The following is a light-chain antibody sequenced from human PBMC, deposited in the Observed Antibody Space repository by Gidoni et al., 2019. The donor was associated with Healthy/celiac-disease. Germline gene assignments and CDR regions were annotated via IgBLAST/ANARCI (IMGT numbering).Light chain of an antibody. CDR3: QSADSSGTYVV. CDR1: ALPKQY. Sequence: SYELTQPPSGSVSPGQTARITCTGDALPKQYAYGYKPKPGQAPVLVIDKGTARPSGIPVRFSGSSSGTTVTLTISGVQAEDEADYYCQSADSSGTYVVFGGGTKLTVL. CDR2: KGT. J-gene: IGLJ2*01. V-gene: IGLV3-25*03.